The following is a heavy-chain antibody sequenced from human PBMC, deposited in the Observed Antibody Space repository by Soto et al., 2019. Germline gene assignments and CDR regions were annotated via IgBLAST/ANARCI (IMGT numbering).Heavy chain of an antibody. Sequence: ASVKVSCKASGYTFTGYYMHWVRQAPGQGLEWMGWINPNSGGTNYAQKFQGWVTMTRETSISTAYMELSRLRSDDTAVYYCARELRATAINPRYYYYGMDVWGQGTTVTVSS. CDR1: GYTFTGYY. V-gene: IGHV1-2*04. D-gene: IGHD3-16*01. J-gene: IGHJ6*02. CDR3: ARELRATAINPRYYYYGMDV. CDR2: INPNSGGT.